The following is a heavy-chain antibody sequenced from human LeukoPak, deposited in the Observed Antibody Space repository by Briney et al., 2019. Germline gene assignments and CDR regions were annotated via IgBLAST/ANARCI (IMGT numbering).Heavy chain of an antibody. D-gene: IGHD2-2*01. J-gene: IGHJ5*02. V-gene: IGHV1-18*01. CDR3: ARDVGDIVTVPAAISVP. CDR1: GYTFSSYG. CDR2: ISAYNGNT. Sequence: ASVKVSCKASGYTFSSYGISWVRQAPGQGLEWMGWISAYNGNTDYAQMVQGRVTMTTDTSTSTAYMEVRSLRSDDTAMYYCARDVGDIVTVPAAISVPWGQGTLVTVSS.